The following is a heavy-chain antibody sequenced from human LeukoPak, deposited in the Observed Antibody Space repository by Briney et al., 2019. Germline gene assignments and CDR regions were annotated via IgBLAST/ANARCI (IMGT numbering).Heavy chain of an antibody. Sequence: SETLSLTRTVSGGSISSYYWSWIRQPPGKGLEWIGYIYYSGSTNYNPSLKSRVTISVDTSKNQFSLKLSSVTAADTAVYYCARRCSSTSCYYYYGMDVWGQGTTVTVSS. CDR3: ARRCSSTSCYYYYGMDV. D-gene: IGHD2-2*01. V-gene: IGHV4-59*01. CDR2: IYYSGST. J-gene: IGHJ6*02. CDR1: GGSISSYY.